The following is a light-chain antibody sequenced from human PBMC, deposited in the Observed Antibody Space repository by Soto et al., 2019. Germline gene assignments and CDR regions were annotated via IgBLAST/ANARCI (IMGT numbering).Light chain of an antibody. J-gene: IGKJ4*01. CDR3: QQYGSSPLT. CDR2: GAS. V-gene: IGKV3-20*01. CDR1: QSVDSAY. Sequence: EIVLTQSPGTLSLSPGERATLSCRASQSVDSAYLAWYQQRPGLAPRLLIHGASTRATGIPDRFSGSGSGTAFTLTISRLEPEDFAVYFCQQYGSSPLTFGGGTKVEIK.